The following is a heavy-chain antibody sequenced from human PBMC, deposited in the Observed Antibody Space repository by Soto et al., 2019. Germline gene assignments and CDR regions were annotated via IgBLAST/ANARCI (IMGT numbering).Heavy chain of an antibody. D-gene: IGHD2-15*01. J-gene: IGHJ4*02. CDR2: MWYDGLRQ. CDR1: GFTLNNYG. V-gene: IGHV3-33*03. CDR3: VKESTPPFFDS. Sequence: PGGSLRLSCVGSGFTLNNYGVHWVRQAPGKGLEWVARMWYDGLRQTSLDSVRRGFTVSRDSSTNTIYLQMNSLRVEDTGNYFCVKESTPPFFDSWGQGTQVTGSS.